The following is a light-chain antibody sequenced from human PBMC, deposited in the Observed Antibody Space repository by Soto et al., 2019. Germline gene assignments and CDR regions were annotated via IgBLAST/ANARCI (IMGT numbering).Light chain of an antibody. CDR3: QHYANSRLT. Sequence: DIQMTQSPSTLSASVGDRVTITCRASQSISTWLAWYQQKPGKAPKLLIYKASRLESGVPSRLSCSGSETEFTLTISSLQPDDSATYYCQHYANSRLTFGGGTKVEIK. V-gene: IGKV1-5*03. CDR1: QSISTW. CDR2: KAS. J-gene: IGKJ4*01.